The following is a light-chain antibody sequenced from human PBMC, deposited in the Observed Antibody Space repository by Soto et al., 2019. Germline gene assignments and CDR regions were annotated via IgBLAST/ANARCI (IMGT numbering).Light chain of an antibody. CDR1: QSIQSD. Sequence: IVLTPSPATLSVSPGERAALSCRASQSIQSDLVWYQQKPGQAPRLLIYDASTRATGIPDRFSGSGSETEFTLTISSLQSEDYAIYYCQQYNNWPPWTFGQGTKVDIK. J-gene: IGKJ1*01. V-gene: IGKV3-15*01. CDR2: DAS. CDR3: QQYNNWPPWT.